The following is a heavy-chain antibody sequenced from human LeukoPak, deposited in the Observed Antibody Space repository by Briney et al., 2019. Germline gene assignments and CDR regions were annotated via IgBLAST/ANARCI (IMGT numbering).Heavy chain of an antibody. Sequence: SETLSLTCAVSGGAISSSNWWTWVRPSPGKGLEWIGEIDHSGNSNYNPSLKSRVTISGDKSKNQFSLKLSSVTAADTAVYYCASKSGKRGYSYGYYFDSWGQGTLVTVSS. V-gene: IGHV4-4*02. J-gene: IGHJ4*02. CDR3: ASKSGKRGYSYGYYFDS. D-gene: IGHD5-18*01. CDR2: IDHSGNS. CDR1: GGAISSSNW.